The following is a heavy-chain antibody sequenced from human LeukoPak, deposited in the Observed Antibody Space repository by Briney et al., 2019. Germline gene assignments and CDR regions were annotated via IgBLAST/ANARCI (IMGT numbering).Heavy chain of an antibody. CDR2: IYSSGST. D-gene: IGHD3-10*01. CDR3: ARGYGSGSNWFDP. J-gene: IGHJ5*02. V-gene: IGHV4-4*07. CDR1: GGSISTYY. Sequence: SQTLSLTCTVSGGSISTYYWSWIREPAGQDLEWVGDIYSSGSTNYNPSLKSRVTISVDTSKNQLSLKLNSVTAADTAVYYCARGYGSGSNWFDPWGQGTLVIVSS.